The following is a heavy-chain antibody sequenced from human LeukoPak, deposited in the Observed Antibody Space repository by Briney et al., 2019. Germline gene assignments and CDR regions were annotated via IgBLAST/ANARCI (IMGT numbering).Heavy chain of an antibody. CDR3: ARLQGDSTAIFDY. D-gene: IGHD2-21*01. V-gene: IGHV4-34*01. Sequence: KPSETLSLTCAVYGGSFSGYHWSWLRQPPGKGLEWIGEINHRGSTNYNPSLRSRVTISVDTSKNLFSLKLSSVTAADTAVYYCARLQGDSTAIFDYWGQGTLVSVSS. J-gene: IGHJ4*02. CDR2: INHRGST. CDR1: GGSFSGYH.